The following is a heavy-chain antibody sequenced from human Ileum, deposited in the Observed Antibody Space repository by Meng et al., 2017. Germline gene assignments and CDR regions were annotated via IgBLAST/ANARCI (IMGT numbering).Heavy chain of an antibody. CDR3: ARTQWLVLFHFDS. D-gene: IGHD6-19*01. CDR1: GYNFISAT. V-gene: IGHV1-3*01. J-gene: IGHJ4*01. Sequence: ASVKVSCKASGYNFISATIHWVRQAPGQRLEWIGWINPGKGNTKYSQNFQGRVIMTRDTSTSTAYMELDSLTSEDTAVYYCARTQWLVLFHFDSWGQGTRVTGSS. CDR2: INPGKGNT.